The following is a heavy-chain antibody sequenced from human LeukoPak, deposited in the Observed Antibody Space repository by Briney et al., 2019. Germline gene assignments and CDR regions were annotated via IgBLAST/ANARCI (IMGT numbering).Heavy chain of an antibody. V-gene: IGHV4-59*01. Sequence: SETLSLTCTASGGSISSCYWSWIRQPPGKGLEWIGYMSYSGTSSYNPSLRSRITISVDASKKQISLKLSSVTAADTAVYYCALDGYSDSSGYDYPPSVWGQGTLVTVSS. CDR2: MSYSGTS. J-gene: IGHJ4*02. D-gene: IGHD3-22*01. CDR3: ALDGYSDSSGYDYPPSV. CDR1: GGSISSCY.